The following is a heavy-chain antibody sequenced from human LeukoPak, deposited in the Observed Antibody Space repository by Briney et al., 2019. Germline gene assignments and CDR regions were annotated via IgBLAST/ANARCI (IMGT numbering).Heavy chain of an antibody. Sequence: PGGSLRLSCAASGFTFSSYSMNWVRQAPGKGLEWVSSISSSSSYIYYADSVKGRSTISRDNAKNSLYLQMNSLRAEDTAVYYCARARQRSGYYYYYYGMDVWGQGTTVTVSS. CDR3: ARARQRSGYYYYYYGMDV. J-gene: IGHJ6*02. CDR2: ISSSSSYI. D-gene: IGHD6-25*01. CDR1: GFTFSSYS. V-gene: IGHV3-21*04.